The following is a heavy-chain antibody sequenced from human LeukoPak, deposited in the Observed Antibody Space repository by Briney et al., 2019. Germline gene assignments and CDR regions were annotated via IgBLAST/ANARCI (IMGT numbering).Heavy chain of an antibody. CDR2: ISYDGSNK. CDR1: GFTFSSSG. CDR3: AKDQVPYGDPFYGMDV. Sequence: GRSLRLSCAASGFTFSSSGMHWVRQAPGKGLEWVAVISYDGSNKYYADSVKGRFTISRDNSKNTLYLQMNSLRAEDTAVYYCAKDQVPYGDPFYGMDVWGQGTTVTVSS. J-gene: IGHJ6*02. D-gene: IGHD4-17*01. V-gene: IGHV3-30*18.